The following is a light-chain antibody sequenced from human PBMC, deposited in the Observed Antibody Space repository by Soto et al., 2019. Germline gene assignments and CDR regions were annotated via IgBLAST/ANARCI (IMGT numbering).Light chain of an antibody. CDR1: QGISSW. CDR3: QQYRT. V-gene: IGKV1-5*03. CDR2: KAS. Sequence: DIQMTQSPSSLSASVGDRVTISFRGSQGISSWLGWYQQKPGKAPRLLIYKASSLASGVPSRFSGSGSGTEFTLPISSLQPDDFATYYCQQYRTFGQGTKVDIK. J-gene: IGKJ1*01.